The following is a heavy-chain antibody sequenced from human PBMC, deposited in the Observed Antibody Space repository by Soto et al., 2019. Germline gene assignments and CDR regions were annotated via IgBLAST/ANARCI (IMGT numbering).Heavy chain of an antibody. D-gene: IGHD3-22*01. CDR2: INHSGRT. Sequence: QVQLQQWGAGLLKPSETLSLTCAVYGGSFSGCYWSWIRQPPGKGLEWIGEINHSGRTNYNPSLKSRVTISVDTSKNQFSLKLSSVTAADTAVYYCARTVDSSGYYNDYWGQGTLVTVSS. CDR3: ARTVDSSGYYNDY. J-gene: IGHJ4*02. CDR1: GGSFSGCY. V-gene: IGHV4-34*01.